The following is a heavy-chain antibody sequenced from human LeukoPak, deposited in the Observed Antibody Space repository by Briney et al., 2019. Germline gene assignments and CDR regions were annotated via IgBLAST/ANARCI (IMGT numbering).Heavy chain of an antibody. CDR2: IYPSGNT. J-gene: IGHJ3*02. D-gene: IGHD2-15*01. CDR1: GGSISNYY. V-gene: IGHV4-4*07. Sequence: PSETLSLTCTVSGGSISNYYWNWIRQPAGKGLEWIGRIYPSGNTNYNPPLKSRVTMSTDTSKNHFSLKLTSVTATDTAVYYCARKGISAMAGAFDIWGQGTMVTVSS. CDR3: ARKGISAMAGAFDI.